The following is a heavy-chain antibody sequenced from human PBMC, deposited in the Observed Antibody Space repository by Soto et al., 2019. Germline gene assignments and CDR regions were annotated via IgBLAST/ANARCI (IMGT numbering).Heavy chain of an antibody. V-gene: IGHV2-5*01. CDR3: VNSPDSSPSDY. CDR1: GFSLSTYGMG. J-gene: IGHJ4*02. CDR2: IYWNDDK. D-gene: IGHD5-18*01. Sequence: SGPTLVNPTQTLTLTCTFSGFSLSTYGMGVGWIRQPPGKAPEWLALIYWNDDKRYSPSLKSRLTIAKDTSKNLVVLTMTNVDPVDAATYYSVNSPDSSPSDYWGQGTLVTVSS.